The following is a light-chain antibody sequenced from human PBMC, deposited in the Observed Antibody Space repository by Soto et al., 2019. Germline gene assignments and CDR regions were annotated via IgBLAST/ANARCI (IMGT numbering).Light chain of an antibody. CDR1: QVISSA. V-gene: IGKV1-13*02. Sequence: AIPLTQSPSSLSASVGDRVTITCRASQVISSALAWYQQKPGKAPKLLIYDASSLESGVPSRFSGSGSGTDFTLTISSLQPEDFATYYCQQFNSYPRTFGQGTKVEIK. CDR2: DAS. J-gene: IGKJ1*01. CDR3: QQFNSYPRT.